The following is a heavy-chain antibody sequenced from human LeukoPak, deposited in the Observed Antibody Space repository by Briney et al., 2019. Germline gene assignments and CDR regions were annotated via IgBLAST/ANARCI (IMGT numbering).Heavy chain of an antibody. CDR3: AGSSAVRGVFDY. CDR2: IYSDGST. CDR1: GFTVSGNY. J-gene: IGHJ4*02. D-gene: IGHD3-22*01. Sequence: GGSLRLFCAASGFTVSGNYMNWVRQAPGKGLEWVSVIYSDGSTYYADSVKGRFTVSRDNSKNTLYLQMNSLRAEDTAVYYCAGSSAVRGVFDYWGQGTLVTVSS. V-gene: IGHV3-53*01.